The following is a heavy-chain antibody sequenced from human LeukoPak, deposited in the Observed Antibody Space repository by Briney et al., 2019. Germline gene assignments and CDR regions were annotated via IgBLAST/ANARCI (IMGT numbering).Heavy chain of an antibody. V-gene: IGHV4-59*05. Sequence: PSETLSLTCTVSGGSISSYYWSWIRQPAGKGLEWIGSIYYSGSTYYNPPLKSRVTISVDTSKNQFSLKLSSVTAADTAVYYCARFPRSNYYYYMDVWGKGTTVTISS. CDR1: GGSISSYY. CDR3: ARFPRSNYYYYMDV. J-gene: IGHJ6*03. CDR2: IYYSGST. D-gene: IGHD2-21*01.